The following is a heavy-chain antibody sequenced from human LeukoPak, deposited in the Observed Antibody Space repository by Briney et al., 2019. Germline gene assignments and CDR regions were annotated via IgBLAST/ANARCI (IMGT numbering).Heavy chain of an antibody. J-gene: IGHJ4*02. CDR1: GFTFSSYS. V-gene: IGHV3-21*01. Sequence: GGSLRLSCAASGFTFSSYSMNWVRQTPGKGLEWVSSISSSSSYIYYADSVKGRFTISRDNAKNSLYLQMNSLRAEDTAVYYCARDNKPPTRTYYYGSSGYDYWGQGTLVTVSS. CDR2: ISSSSSYI. D-gene: IGHD3-22*01. CDR3: ARDNKPPTRTYYYGSSGYDY.